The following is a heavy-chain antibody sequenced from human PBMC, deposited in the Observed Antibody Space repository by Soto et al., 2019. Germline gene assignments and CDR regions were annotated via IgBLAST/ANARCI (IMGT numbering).Heavy chain of an antibody. CDR2: IKQDGSEK. J-gene: IGHJ4*02. V-gene: IGHV3-7*01. CDR3: ARARIALAVPDY. D-gene: IGHD6-13*01. Sequence: PGGSLRLSCAASGFSFSTYWMTWVRQAPGKGLEWVANIKQDGSEKYFIDSVKGRFTISRDNAKNSLYLQMSSLRAEDTAVYYCARARIALAVPDYWGQGTLVTVSS. CDR1: GFSFSTYW.